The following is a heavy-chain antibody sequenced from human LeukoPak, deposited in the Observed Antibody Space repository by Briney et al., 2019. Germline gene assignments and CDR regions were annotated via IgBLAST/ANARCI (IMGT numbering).Heavy chain of an antibody. CDR3: ARDLRSSGWYYFDY. Sequence: PGGSLRLSCAASGFTFSSYSMNWVRQAPGKGLEWVLSISSSSSYIYYADSVKGRFTISRDNAKNSLYLQMNSLRAEDTAVYYCARDLRSSGWYYFDYWGQGTLVTVSS. CDR2: ISSSSSYI. CDR1: GFTFSSYS. J-gene: IGHJ4*02. D-gene: IGHD6-19*01. V-gene: IGHV3-21*01.